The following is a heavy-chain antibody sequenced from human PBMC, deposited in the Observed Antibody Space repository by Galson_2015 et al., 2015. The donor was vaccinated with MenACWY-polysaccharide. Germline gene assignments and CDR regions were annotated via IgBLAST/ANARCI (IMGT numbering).Heavy chain of an antibody. Sequence: SLRLSCAASGSRFRNSGMHWVRQAPGKGLEWVAVIQYDGSNKAYADFVKGRFTISRDNSKNTVFLEMNTLGVEDTAVYYCAREGSRIVFHAFDIWGQGTMVTVSS. CDR2: IQYDGSNK. CDR3: AREGSRIVFHAFDI. V-gene: IGHV3-33*01. J-gene: IGHJ3*02. CDR1: GSRFRNSG. D-gene: IGHD2-2*01.